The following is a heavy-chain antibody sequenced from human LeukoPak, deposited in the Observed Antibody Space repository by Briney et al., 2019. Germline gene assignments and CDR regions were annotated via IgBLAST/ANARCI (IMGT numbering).Heavy chain of an antibody. J-gene: IGHJ3*02. CDR1: GGSISSSSYY. Sequence: SETLSLTCTVSGGSISSSSYYWGWIRQPPGKGLEWIGSIYYSGSTYYNPSLKSRVTISVDTSKNQFSLKLSSVTAADTAVYYCAREVLGVVTYPRTAFDIWGQGTMVTVSS. CDR2: IYYSGST. D-gene: IGHD4-23*01. V-gene: IGHV4-39*07. CDR3: AREVLGVVTYPRTAFDI.